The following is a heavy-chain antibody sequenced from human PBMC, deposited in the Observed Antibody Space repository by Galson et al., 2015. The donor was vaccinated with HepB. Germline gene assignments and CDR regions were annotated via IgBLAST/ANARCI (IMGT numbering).Heavy chain of an antibody. J-gene: IGHJ3*02. CDR1: GFTFSSYS. CDR2: ISSSSSTI. V-gene: IGHV3-48*01. D-gene: IGHD2-15*01. Sequence: SLRLSCAASGFTFSSYSMNWVRQAPGKGLEWVSYISSSSSTIYYADSVKGRFTISRDNDKNSLYLQMNSLRAEDTAVYYCARDNSYCSGGSCYMVYAFDNWGQGTMVTVSS. CDR3: ARDNSYCSGGSCYMVYAFDN.